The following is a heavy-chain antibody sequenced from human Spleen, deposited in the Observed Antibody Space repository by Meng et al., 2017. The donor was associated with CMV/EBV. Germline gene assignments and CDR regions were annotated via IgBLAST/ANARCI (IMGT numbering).Heavy chain of an antibody. CDR3: ARLRGGLDY. Sequence: GGSLRLSCQGFGFTFTDYWIAWVRQMPGKGLEWMAIIYPSNSDTRISPSFQGQVTISVDESLSVVYLQWSGLKASDTAMYYCARLRGGLDYWGQGTLVTVSS. CDR1: GFTFTDYW. J-gene: IGHJ4*02. D-gene: IGHD3-10*01. CDR2: IYPSNSDT. V-gene: IGHV5-51*01.